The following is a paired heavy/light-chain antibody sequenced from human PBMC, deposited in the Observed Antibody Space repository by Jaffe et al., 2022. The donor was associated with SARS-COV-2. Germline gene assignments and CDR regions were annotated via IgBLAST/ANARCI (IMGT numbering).Heavy chain of an antibody. D-gene: IGHD3-10*01. Sequence: QVQLQQWGAGLLKPSETLSLTCAVYGGSFSGYYWSWIRQPPGKGLEWIGEINHSGSTNYNPSLKSRVTISVDTSKNQFSLKLSSVTAADTAVYYCARGRWFGELQRSYNWFDPWGQGTLVTVSS. CDR2: INHSGST. J-gene: IGHJ5*02. CDR3: ARGRWFGELQRSYNWFDP. V-gene: IGHV4-34*01. CDR1: GGSFSGYY.
Light chain of an antibody. CDR1: SSDVGGYNY. J-gene: IGLJ2*01. Sequence: QSALTQPRSVSGSPGQSVTISCTGTSSDVGGYNYVSWYQQHPGKAPKLMIYDVSKRPSGVPDRFSGSKSGNTASLTISGLQAEDEADYYCCSYAGSFHVVFGGGTKLTVL. V-gene: IGLV2-11*01. CDR3: CSYAGSFHVV. CDR2: DVS.